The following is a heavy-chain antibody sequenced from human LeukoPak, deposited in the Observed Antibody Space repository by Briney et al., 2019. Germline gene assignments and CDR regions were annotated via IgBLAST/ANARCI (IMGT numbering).Heavy chain of an antibody. D-gene: IGHD2-2*03. J-gene: IGHJ3*02. CDR2: IYPGDSDT. CDR3: ARPGYCSTTTCAAFDI. V-gene: IGHV5-51*01. Sequence: GESLKISCKGSGYSFTSYWIGWVRQMPGKGLEWMEIIYPGDSDTRYSPSFQGQVTISADKSISTAYLQWSSLKASDTAMYYCARPGYCSTTTCAAFDIWGQGTTVTVSS. CDR1: GYSFTSYW.